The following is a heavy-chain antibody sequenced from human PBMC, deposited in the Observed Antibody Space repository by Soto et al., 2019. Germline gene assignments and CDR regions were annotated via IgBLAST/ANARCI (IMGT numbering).Heavy chain of an antibody. Sequence: EVQLVESGGGLVQPGGSLRLSCAASGLTFSSYEMNWVRQAPGKGLEWVSYISSSGSSIYYADSVTGRFTISRDNAKNSLYLQMNSLRAEDTAVYYCAREEAISRPPFYYYYGMDVWGQGTTVTVSS. V-gene: IGHV3-48*03. CDR3: AREEAISRPPFYYYYGMDV. CDR1: GLTFSSYE. J-gene: IGHJ6*02. CDR2: ISSSGSSI. D-gene: IGHD3-9*01.